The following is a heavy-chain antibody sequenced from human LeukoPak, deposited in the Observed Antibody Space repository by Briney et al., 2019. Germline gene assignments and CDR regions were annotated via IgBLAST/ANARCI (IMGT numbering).Heavy chain of an antibody. CDR2: IFYLGST. CDR1: GVSISSGNFY. D-gene: IGHD6-6*01. J-gene: IGHJ5*02. Sequence: SETLSLTCTVSGVSISSGNFYWSWIRQPPGKGLEWIGYIFYLGSTYYNLSLKSRVTMSVDTSKNQFSLILRSVTAADTAVYYCARKYPDHWFDPWGQGTLVTVSS. V-gene: IGHV4-30-4*01. CDR3: ARKYPDHWFDP.